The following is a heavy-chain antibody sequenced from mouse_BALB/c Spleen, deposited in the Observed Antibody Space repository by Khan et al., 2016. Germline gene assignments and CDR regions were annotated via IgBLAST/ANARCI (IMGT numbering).Heavy chain of an antibody. CDR3: ARRGTTMDY. D-gene: IGHD2-14*01. V-gene: IGHV1-9*01. CDR1: GYTFSSYW. J-gene: IGHJ4*01. CDR2: ILPGSGSS. Sequence: QVQLQQSGAELMKPGASVKISCKTTGYTFSSYWIEWVKQRPGHGLEWIGEILPGSGSSNYNEKFKDKAPFTADTSSNTAYMQLSSLTSEDSAVYYCARRGTTMDYWGQGTSVTVSS.